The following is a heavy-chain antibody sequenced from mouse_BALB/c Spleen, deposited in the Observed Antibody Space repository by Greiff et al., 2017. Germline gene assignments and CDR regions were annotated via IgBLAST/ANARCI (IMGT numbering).Heavy chain of an antibody. J-gene: IGHJ3*01. CDR3: ARDGGDGYSFAY. D-gene: IGHD2-3*01. CDR2: ISSGGSYT. Sequence: EVKLMESGGDLVKPGGSLKLSCAASGFTFSSYGMSWVRQTPDKRLEWVATISSGGSYTYYPDSVKGRFTISRDNAKNTLYLQMSSLKSEDTAMYYCARDGGDGYSFAYWGQGTLVTVSA. V-gene: IGHV5-6*01. CDR1: GFTFSSYG.